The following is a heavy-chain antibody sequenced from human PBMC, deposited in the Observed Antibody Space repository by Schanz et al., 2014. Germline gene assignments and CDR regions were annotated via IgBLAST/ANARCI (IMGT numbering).Heavy chain of an antibody. Sequence: VQLVESGGGVVQPGGSLRLSCAASGFNFSSYSLNWVRQAPGKGLEWVSSISYGTSYIYYAESVKGRFTISRDNAKNSLYLQMNGLRAEDTAVYYCARVALPGYSSPRDAFDIWGQGTMVADPS. D-gene: IGHD5-18*01. J-gene: IGHJ3*02. V-gene: IGHV3-21*01. CDR2: ISYGTSYI. CDR3: ARVALPGYSSPRDAFDI. CDR1: GFNFSSYS.